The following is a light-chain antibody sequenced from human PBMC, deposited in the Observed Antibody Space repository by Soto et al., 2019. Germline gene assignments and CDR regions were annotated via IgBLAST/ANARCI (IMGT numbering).Light chain of an antibody. J-gene: IGKJ2*01. V-gene: IGKV3-11*01. Sequence: EIVLTQSPATLSLSPGERATLSFRASQSVSSYLAWYQQKPGQAPRLLIYDASNRATGIPARFSGSGSGTAFTLTISSPEPEDFAVYYCQQRSNWPPYTFGQGTKLEIK. CDR1: QSVSSY. CDR2: DAS. CDR3: QQRSNWPPYT.